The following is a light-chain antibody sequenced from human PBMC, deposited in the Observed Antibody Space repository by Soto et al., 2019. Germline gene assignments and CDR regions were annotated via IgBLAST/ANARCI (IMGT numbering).Light chain of an antibody. CDR3: QKYTSTPFT. CDR2: AAS. Sequence: DIQMTQSPSSLSASVGDRVTITCRASQGISNYLAWYQQKAGRVPKLLIYAASTLQAGVPSRFSGSGSGTDFTLTISSLQPEDVATYYCQKYTSTPFTFGPGTKVDIK. J-gene: IGKJ3*01. CDR1: QGISNY. V-gene: IGKV1-27*01.